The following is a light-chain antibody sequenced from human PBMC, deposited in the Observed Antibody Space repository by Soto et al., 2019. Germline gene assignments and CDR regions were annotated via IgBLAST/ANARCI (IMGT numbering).Light chain of an antibody. J-gene: IGLJ3*02. V-gene: IGLV7-46*01. CDR2: DTN. CDR3: LLFYPGTRRV. Sequence: QAVVTQEPSLTVSPGGTVTLTCGSSTGAVTSGHYPYWFQQKPGQAPRTLIYDTNNKHSWTPARFSGSLLGGKAALTLSGAQPEDEAEYYCLLFYPGTRRVFGGGTKLTVL. CDR1: TGAVTSGHY.